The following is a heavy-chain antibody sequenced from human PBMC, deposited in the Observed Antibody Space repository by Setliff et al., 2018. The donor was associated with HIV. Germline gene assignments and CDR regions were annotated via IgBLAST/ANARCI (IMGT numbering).Heavy chain of an antibody. J-gene: IGHJ6*02. CDR1: GGSFSDYY. V-gene: IGHV4-4*09. CDR3: ARGHLGSYFPNYYYYGMDV. D-gene: IGHD1-26*01. CDR2: IYTSGST. Sequence: SETLSLTCTVSGGSFSDYYRSWIRQPPGKGLEWIGYIYTSGSTNYNPSLKSRVTISVDTSKNQFSLKLSSVTAADTAVYYCARGHLGSYFPNYYYYGMDVWGQGTTVTVSS.